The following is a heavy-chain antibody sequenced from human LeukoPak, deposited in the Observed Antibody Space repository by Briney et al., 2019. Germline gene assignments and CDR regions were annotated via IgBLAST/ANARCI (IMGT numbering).Heavy chain of an antibody. CDR1: GYTFTSYY. Sequence: ASVKISCKASGYTFTSYYMHWVRQAPGQGLEWMGIINPSGGSTSYAQKFQGRVTMTRDTSTSTVYMELSSLRSEDTAVYYCASGGGYDSRYYYYYGMDVWGQGTTVTVSS. CDR3: ASGGGYDSRYYYYYGMDV. V-gene: IGHV1-46*01. CDR2: INPSGGST. D-gene: IGHD5-12*01. J-gene: IGHJ6*02.